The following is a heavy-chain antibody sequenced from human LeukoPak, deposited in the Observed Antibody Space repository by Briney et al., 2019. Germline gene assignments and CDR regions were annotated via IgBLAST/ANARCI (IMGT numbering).Heavy chain of an antibody. D-gene: IGHD3-22*01. CDR3: AKDGYYESSGYSYFDY. J-gene: IGHJ4*02. V-gene: IGHV3-23*01. CDR2: ISGSGGTT. CDR1: GFTFSSYA. Sequence: GGSLRLSCAASGFTFSSYAMSWVRQAPGKGLEWVSAISGSGGTTRYADSVKGRFTISRDNSKNTLSLQMNSLRAEDTAVYYCAKDGYYESSGYSYFDYWGQGTLVTVSS.